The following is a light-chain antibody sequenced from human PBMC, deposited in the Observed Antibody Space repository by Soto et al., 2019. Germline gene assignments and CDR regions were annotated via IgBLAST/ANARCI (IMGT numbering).Light chain of an antibody. V-gene: IGLV2-14*01. J-gene: IGLJ3*02. CDR1: SSDVGGYNY. CDR3: SSYTTISTWV. Sequence: QSALTQPAAVSGSPGQSITSSCTGTSSDVGGYNYVSWYQQHPGKAPKLMIYEVNNRPSGVSNRFSGSKSGNTASLTISGLQSEDEADYYCSSYTTISTWVLGGGTQLTVL. CDR2: EVN.